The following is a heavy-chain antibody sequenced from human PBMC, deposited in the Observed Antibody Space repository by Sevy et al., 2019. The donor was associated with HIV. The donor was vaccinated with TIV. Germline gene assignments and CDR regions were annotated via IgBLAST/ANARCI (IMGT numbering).Heavy chain of an antibody. CDR1: GFPVSSSY. Sequence: GGSLRLSCAVSGFPVSSSYMNWVRQAPGKGLEWVSVFYTSSKTAYADSVKGRFTMSRDNSKNTLYLQMNGLRAEDTAVYYCARDKNAYYYGLDVWGQGTTVTVSS. CDR2: FYTSSKT. V-gene: IGHV3-53*01. CDR3: ARDKNAYYYGLDV. J-gene: IGHJ6*02.